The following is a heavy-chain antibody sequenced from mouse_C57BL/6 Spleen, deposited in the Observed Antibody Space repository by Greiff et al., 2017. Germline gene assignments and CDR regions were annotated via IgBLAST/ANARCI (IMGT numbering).Heavy chain of an antibody. D-gene: IGHD2-5*01. CDR1: GYTFTSYW. Sequence: QVQLQQPGAELVKPGASVKLSCKASGYTFTSYWMHWVKQRPGQGLEWIGMIHPNRGSTNYNEKFKSKATLTVDKSSSTAYMQLSSLTSEDSAVYYCARTDYSNWYFDVWGTGTTVTVSS. V-gene: IGHV1-64*01. J-gene: IGHJ1*03. CDR3: ARTDYSNWYFDV. CDR2: IHPNRGST.